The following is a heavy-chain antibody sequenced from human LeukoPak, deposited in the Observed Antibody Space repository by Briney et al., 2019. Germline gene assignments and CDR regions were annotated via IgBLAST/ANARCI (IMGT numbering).Heavy chain of an antibody. CDR1: GFTFSSFG. CDR3: ARDLGRYKLYGMDV. D-gene: IGHD1-1*01. Sequence: PGGSLRLSCAASGFTFSSFGMHWVRQAPGKELEWVAVIWYDGSNKYYADSVKGRFTISRDNSKNTLYLQMNSLRAEDTAVYYCARDLGRYKLYGMDVWGQGTTVTVSS. CDR2: IWYDGSNK. J-gene: IGHJ6*02. V-gene: IGHV3-33*01.